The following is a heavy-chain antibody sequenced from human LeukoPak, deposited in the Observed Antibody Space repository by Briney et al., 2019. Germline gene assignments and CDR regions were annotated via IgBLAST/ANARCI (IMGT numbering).Heavy chain of an antibody. Sequence: SETLSLTCTVSGGSISSSSYYWNWIRQPPGKGLEWIGYIYYSGSTNYNPSLKSRVTISVDTSKNQFSLKLSSVTAADTAVYYCARDEVVADYGSPFGWFDPWGQGTLVTVSS. J-gene: IGHJ5*02. CDR2: IYYSGST. V-gene: IGHV4-61*01. CDR3: ARDEVVADYGSPFGWFDP. CDR1: GGSISSSSYY. D-gene: IGHD3-10*01.